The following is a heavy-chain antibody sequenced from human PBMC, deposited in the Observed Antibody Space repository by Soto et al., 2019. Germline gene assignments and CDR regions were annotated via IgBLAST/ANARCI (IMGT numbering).Heavy chain of an antibody. V-gene: IGHV2-5*02. J-gene: IGHJ4*02. CDR3: AHSPCSGGTCYLFDY. CDR1: GFSLSTSGVG. D-gene: IGHD2-15*01. CDR2: IYWDDVQ. Sequence: QITLRESGPTLVKPTQTLTLTCTISGFSLSTSGVGVGWIRQPPGKSLEWLALIYWDDVQRYSPSLKTRLTSTKDPSRSQVVLTMTNMAPVDTATYYCAHSPCSGGTCYLFDYWGQGTLVTVSS.